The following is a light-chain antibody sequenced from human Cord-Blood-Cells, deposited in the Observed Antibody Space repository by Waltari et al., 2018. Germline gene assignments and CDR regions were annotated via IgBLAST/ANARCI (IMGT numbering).Light chain of an antibody. CDR2: WHY. Sequence: QSVLTQPPSASGTPGQSVTISCSGSSSTIGSNYLYCYQQLPGPAPQLSMYWHYQRPSGVPFRISGSKAGTSGSLAIGGLRSEAEADYYCAEWDDSLSGYVFGTGTKVTVL. CDR3: AEWDDSLSGYV. CDR1: SSTIGSNY. V-gene: IGLV1-47*01. J-gene: IGLJ1*01.